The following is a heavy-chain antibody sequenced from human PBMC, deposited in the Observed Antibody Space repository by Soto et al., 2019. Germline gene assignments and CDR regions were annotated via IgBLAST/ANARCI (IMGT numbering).Heavy chain of an antibody. J-gene: IGHJ6*02. CDR3: ARGDSTDCSNGVCSFFYNHDMDV. Sequence: ASVKVSCKASGYSFTDYHIHWVRQAPGQGLEWLGRINPKSGGTSTAQKFQGWVTMTTDTSISTASMELSRLTSDDTAIYYCARGDSTDCSNGVCSFFYNHDMDVWGQGTTVTVSS. D-gene: IGHD2-8*01. V-gene: IGHV1-2*04. CDR1: GYSFTDYH. CDR2: INPKSGGT.